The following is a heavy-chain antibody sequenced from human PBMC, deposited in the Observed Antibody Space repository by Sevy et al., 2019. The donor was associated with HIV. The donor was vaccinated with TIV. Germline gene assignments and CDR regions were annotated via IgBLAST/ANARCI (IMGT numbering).Heavy chain of an antibody. V-gene: IGHV3-7*03. D-gene: IGHD1-26*01. Sequence: GGSLRLSCAASGFTFSSYWMSWVRQAPGKGLEWVANIKQDGSEKYYVDSGKGRFTISRDNAKNSLYLQMNSLRAEDTAVYYCARDPVVGAIDGMGYWGQGTLVTVSS. J-gene: IGHJ4*02. CDR3: ARDPVVGAIDGMGY. CDR1: GFTFSSYW. CDR2: IKQDGSEK.